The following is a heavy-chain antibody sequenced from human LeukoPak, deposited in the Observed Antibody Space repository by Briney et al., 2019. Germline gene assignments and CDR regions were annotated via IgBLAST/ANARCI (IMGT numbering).Heavy chain of an antibody. J-gene: IGHJ4*02. CDR1: GYTFTSYW. CDR2: IYPGDSNV. V-gene: IGHV5-51*01. D-gene: IGHD6-19*01. CDR3: ARHVSSAYPDY. Sequence: GESLQISCKGSGYTFTSYWIGWVRQMPGKGLEWMGIIYPGDSNVKYSPAFQGQVTISADKSINTAYLQWSSLKASDTAIYFCARHVSSAYPDYWGQGTLVTVSS.